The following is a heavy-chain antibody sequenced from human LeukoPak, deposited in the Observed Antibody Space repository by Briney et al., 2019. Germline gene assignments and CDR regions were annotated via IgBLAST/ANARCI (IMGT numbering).Heavy chain of an antibody. CDR2: IGRSGNNI. J-gene: IGHJ4*02. CDR3: ARGQYTYGYGYFDY. CDR1: GFTFSDYY. Sequence: GGSLRLSCAASGFTFSDYYMSWIRQAPGKGLEWVSYIGRSGNNIYYAASVEGRFTISRDNTTDSLYLQMNSLRAEDTAVYYCARGQYTYGYGYFDYWGQGTLATVSS. V-gene: IGHV3-11*04. D-gene: IGHD5-18*01.